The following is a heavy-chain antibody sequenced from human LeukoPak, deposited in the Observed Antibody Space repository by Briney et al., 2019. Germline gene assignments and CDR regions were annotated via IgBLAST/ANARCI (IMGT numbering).Heavy chain of an antibody. V-gene: IGHV3-33*01. Sequence: PVGSLRLSCAASGFTFSSYGMHWVRQAPGKGLEWVAVIWYDGSNKYYADSVKGRFTISRDNSKNTLYLQMNSLRAEDTAVYYCARDRGSYWDGGNDYWGQGTLVTVSS. CDR3: ARDRGSYWDGGNDY. J-gene: IGHJ4*02. CDR1: GFTFSSYG. D-gene: IGHD1-26*01. CDR2: IWYDGSNK.